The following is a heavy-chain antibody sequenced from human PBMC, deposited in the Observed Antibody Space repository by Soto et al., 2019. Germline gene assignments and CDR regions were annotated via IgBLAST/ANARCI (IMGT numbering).Heavy chain of an antibody. CDR3: ARGTIQLASLSTFDY. V-gene: IGHV1-69*13. Sequence: GASVKVSCKASGGTFSSYAISWVRQAPGQGLEWMGGIIPIFGTANYAQKFQGRVTITADESTSTAYMELSSLRSEDTAVYYCARGTIQLASLSTFDYWGQGTLVTVS. CDR2: IIPIFGTA. CDR1: GGTFSSYA. D-gene: IGHD5-18*01. J-gene: IGHJ4*02.